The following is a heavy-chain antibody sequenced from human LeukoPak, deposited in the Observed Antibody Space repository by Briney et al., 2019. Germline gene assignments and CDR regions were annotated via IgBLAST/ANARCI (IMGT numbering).Heavy chain of an antibody. CDR2: ISYDGSKK. Sequence: GRSLRLSCAASGFTLSSYAMHWVRQAPGKGLEWVAIISYDGSKKYYADSVKGRFTISRDNSKNTLYLQMNSLRAEDTAMYYCARAGWQQLQYDFDYWGQGTLVTVSS. CDR1: GFTLSSYA. D-gene: IGHD5-24*01. J-gene: IGHJ4*02. CDR3: ARAGWQQLQYDFDY. V-gene: IGHV3-30*04.